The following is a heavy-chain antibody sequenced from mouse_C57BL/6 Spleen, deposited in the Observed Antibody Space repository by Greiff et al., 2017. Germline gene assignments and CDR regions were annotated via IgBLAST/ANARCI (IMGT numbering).Heavy chain of an antibody. V-gene: IGHV1-7*01. J-gene: IGHJ4*01. CDR1: GYTSTSSW. CDR3: ARYYDRDINY. D-gene: IGHD2-4*01. CDR2: RHPSSGYT. Sequence: QVQLQQSGAELAKPGASVKSSCKASGYTSTSSWMHWEKQRPGQGLEWIGYRHPSSGYTKYNQKFNDKGTLTAAKPSSTASMLLSSLTSAASAAYYCARYYDRDINYWGHGASVPVPS.